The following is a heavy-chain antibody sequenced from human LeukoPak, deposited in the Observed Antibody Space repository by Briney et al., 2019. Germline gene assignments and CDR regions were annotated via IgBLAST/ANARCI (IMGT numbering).Heavy chain of an antibody. CDR3: ARDLGAAAGIWGYYSDY. CDR1: GFTFSSYA. V-gene: IGHV3-64*01. Sequence: GGSLRLSCAASGFTFSSYAMHWVRQAPGKGLEYVSAISSNGGSTYYANSVKGRFTISRDNSKNTLYLQMGSLRAEDMAVYYCARDLGAAAGIWGYYSDYWGQGTLVTVSS. J-gene: IGHJ4*02. D-gene: IGHD6-13*01. CDR2: ISSNGGST.